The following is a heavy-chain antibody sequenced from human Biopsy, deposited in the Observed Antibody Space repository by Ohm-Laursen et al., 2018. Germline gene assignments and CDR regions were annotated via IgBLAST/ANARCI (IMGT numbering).Heavy chain of an antibody. V-gene: IGHV1-46*01. CDR3: VLASFDY. J-gene: IGHJ4*02. CDR1: GYTFTTYY. Sequence: GASVKVSCKASGYTFTTYYINWVRQAPGQGLEWMGIINPGGNSTAYTQNFQGRVTMTWDTSPTTAYMELSSLGSEDTAVYFCVLASFDYWGQGTLVTVPS. CDR2: INPGGNST.